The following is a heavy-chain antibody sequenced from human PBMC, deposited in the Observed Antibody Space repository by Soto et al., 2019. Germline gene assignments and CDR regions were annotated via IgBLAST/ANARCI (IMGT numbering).Heavy chain of an antibody. CDR1: GGTFSSYT. V-gene: IGHV1-69*02. Sequence: QVQLVQSGAEVKKPGSSVKVSCKASGGTFSSYTISWVRQAPGQGLEWMGRIIPILGIANYAQKFQGRVTINADKSTSTAYMELSSLRSEDTAVYYCASFLGLNMGIAAAGTPYYYYGMDVWGQGTTVTVSS. CDR2: IIPILGIA. CDR3: ASFLGLNMGIAAAGTPYYYYGMDV. D-gene: IGHD6-13*01. J-gene: IGHJ6*02.